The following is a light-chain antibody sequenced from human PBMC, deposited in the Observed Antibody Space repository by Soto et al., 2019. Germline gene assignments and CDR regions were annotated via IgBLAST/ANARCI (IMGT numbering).Light chain of an antibody. CDR2: WAS. V-gene: IGKV4-1*01. Sequence: DIVMTQSPESLAVSLGERATINCKSSQSVLYSSNNKNYLAWYQQKPGQPPKLLIYWASTRESGVPDRFSGSGSGTDFTLTISSLRAEDVAVYYCQQYYSIPPTFGQGTKLEIK. CDR1: QSVLYSSNNKNY. CDR3: QQYYSIPPT. J-gene: IGKJ2*01.